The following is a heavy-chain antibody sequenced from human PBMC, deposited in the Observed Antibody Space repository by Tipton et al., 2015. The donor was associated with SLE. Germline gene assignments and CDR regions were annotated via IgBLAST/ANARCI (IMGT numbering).Heavy chain of an antibody. V-gene: IGHV3-21*01. CDR3: ATTVLRFLEWLDDAFDI. D-gene: IGHD3-3*01. J-gene: IGHJ3*02. CDR1: GGSFSGYY. CDR2: ISSSSSYI. Sequence: LSLTCAVYGGSFSGYYWSWVRQAPGKGLEWVSSISSSSSYIYYADSVKGRFTISRDNAKNSLYLQMNSLRAENTAVYYCATTVLRFLEWLDDAFDIWGQGTMVTVSS.